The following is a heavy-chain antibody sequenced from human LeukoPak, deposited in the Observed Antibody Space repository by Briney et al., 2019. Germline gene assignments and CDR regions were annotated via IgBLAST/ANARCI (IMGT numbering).Heavy chain of an antibody. CDR3: ATVRMESYSSGWFGAFDI. CDR2: FDPEDGET. Sequence: ASVKVSCKVSGYTLTELSMHWVRQAPGKGLEWMGGFDPEDGETIYAQKFQGRVTMTEDTSTDTAYMELSSLRSGDTAVYYCATVRMESYSSGWFGAFDIWGQGTMVTVSS. CDR1: GYTLTELS. J-gene: IGHJ3*02. D-gene: IGHD6-19*01. V-gene: IGHV1-24*01.